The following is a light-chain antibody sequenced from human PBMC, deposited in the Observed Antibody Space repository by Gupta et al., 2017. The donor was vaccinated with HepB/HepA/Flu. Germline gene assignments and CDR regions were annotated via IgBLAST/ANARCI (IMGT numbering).Light chain of an antibody. J-gene: IGLJ1*01. CDR1: NSDVGNYNR. V-gene: IGLV2-18*02. Sequence: SALTQPPSVSGSPGQSVTISCTGTNSDVGNYNRVSWYRQSPGTAHNVIVYEVNKRPAGVPDRFSGSKSGNTASLTISELPEEDAAEYYCSSHTSSNTYVLGTGTKVTVL. CDR2: EVN. CDR3: SSHTSSNTYV.